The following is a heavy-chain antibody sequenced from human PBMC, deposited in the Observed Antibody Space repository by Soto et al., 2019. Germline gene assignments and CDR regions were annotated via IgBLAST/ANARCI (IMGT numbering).Heavy chain of an antibody. CDR2: IRNQTYGGTT. V-gene: IGHV3-49*04. Sequence: GASLRLSCTASGFSFGNYAMNWVRQAPGQGLEWIGLIRNQTYGGTTQYAASVQGRFTISRDDSNSVAYLQMSSLKTEDSAVYYCTTAESPAVSYFFDYWGQGTLVTVSS. CDR1: GFSFGNYA. J-gene: IGHJ4*02. CDR3: TTAESPAVSYFFDY. D-gene: IGHD3-16*02.